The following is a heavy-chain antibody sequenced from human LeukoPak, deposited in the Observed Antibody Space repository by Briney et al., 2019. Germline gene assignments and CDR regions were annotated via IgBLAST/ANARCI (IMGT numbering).Heavy chain of an antibody. J-gene: IGHJ5*02. CDR1: GFTFDDYA. CDR2: ISWNSGSI. Sequence: GRSLRLSCAASGFTFDDYAMHWVRQAPGKGLEWVSGISWNSGSIGYADSVKGRFTISRDNAKNSLYLQMNSLRAEDTALYYCAKSNQLKLDPRDWFDPWGQGTLVTVSS. D-gene: IGHD2-2*01. V-gene: IGHV3-9*01. CDR3: AKSNQLKLDPRDWFDP.